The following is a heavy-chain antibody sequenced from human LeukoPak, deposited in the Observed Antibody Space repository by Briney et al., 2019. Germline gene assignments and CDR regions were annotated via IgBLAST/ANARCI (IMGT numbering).Heavy chain of an antibody. V-gene: IGHV1-2*02. CDR1: GYTFTGYY. CDR3: ARDRPQYSSSWSIYYYYYGMDV. Sequence: ASVKVSCKASGYTFTGYYMHWVRQAPGQGLEWMGWINPNRGGTNYAQKFQGRVTMTRDTSISTAYMELSRLRSDDTAVYYCARDRPQYSSSWSIYYYYYGMDVWGQGTTVTVSS. D-gene: IGHD6-13*01. J-gene: IGHJ6*02. CDR2: INPNRGGT.